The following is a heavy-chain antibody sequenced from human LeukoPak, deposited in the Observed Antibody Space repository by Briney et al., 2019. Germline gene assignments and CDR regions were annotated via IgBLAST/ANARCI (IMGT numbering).Heavy chain of an antibody. D-gene: IGHD3-10*01. CDR2: IYYSGRT. V-gene: IGHV4-61*01. CDR1: GGSVSSGSYY. CDR3: AREGAGSGSFEDYYYYGMDV. J-gene: IGHJ6*04. Sequence: SETLSLTCTVSGGSVSSGSYYWSWIRQPPGKGLEWIGYIYYSGRTNYNPSLKSRVTISVDTSKNQFSLKLSSVTAADTAVYYCAREGAGSGSFEDYYYYGMDVWGKGTTVTVSS.